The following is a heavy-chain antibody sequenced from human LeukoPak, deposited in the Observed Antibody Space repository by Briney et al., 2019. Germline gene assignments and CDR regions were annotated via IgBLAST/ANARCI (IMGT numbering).Heavy chain of an antibody. CDR3: ATDANRYSSSSYN. D-gene: IGHD6-13*01. Sequence: GGALGISSSAAGFAFINYYMSWSGRAPGKGREWVSLISITSRSTTYADSVKGRSTISTDNAKNSLYLQMNSLTAEDTAVYYCATDANRYSSSSYNWGQGTLVTVSS. V-gene: IGHV3-11*06. J-gene: IGHJ4*02. CDR1: GFAFINYY. CDR2: ISITSRST.